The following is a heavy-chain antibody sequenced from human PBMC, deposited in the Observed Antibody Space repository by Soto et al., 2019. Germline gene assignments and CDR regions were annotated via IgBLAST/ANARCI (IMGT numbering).Heavy chain of an antibody. CDR1: GFTFSSYA. D-gene: IGHD4-17*01. Sequence: QVQLVESGGGVVQPGRSLRLSCAASGFTFSSYAMHWVRQAPGKGLEWVAVISYDGSNKYYADSVKGRFTISRDNSKNTLYLQMNRLRAEDTAVYYCARGTLTIDWFDPWGQGTLVTVSS. CDR3: ARGTLTIDWFDP. CDR2: ISYDGSNK. V-gene: IGHV3-30-3*01. J-gene: IGHJ5*02.